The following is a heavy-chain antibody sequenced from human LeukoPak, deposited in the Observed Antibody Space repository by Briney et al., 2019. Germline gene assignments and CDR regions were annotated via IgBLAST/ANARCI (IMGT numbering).Heavy chain of an antibody. CDR3: TTDTYCSSTSCPSDAFDI. D-gene: IGHD2-2*01. J-gene: IGHJ3*02. CDR1: GFTFSNAW. Sequence: GGSLRLSCAASGFTFSNAWMSWVRQAPGKGLEWVGRIKSKTDGGTTDYAAPVKGRFTISRDDSKNTLYLQMNSLKTEDTAAYYCTTDTYCSSTSCPSDAFDIWGQGAMVTVSS. V-gene: IGHV3-15*01. CDR2: IKSKTDGGTT.